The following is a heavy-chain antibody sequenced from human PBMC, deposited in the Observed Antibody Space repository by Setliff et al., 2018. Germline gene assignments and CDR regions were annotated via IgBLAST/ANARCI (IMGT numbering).Heavy chain of an antibody. CDR2: IHSDGTTT. J-gene: IGHJ4*02. D-gene: IGHD2-2*03. CDR3: ARGFGYAAWYYLDY. V-gene: IGHV3-74*01. Sequence: GGSLRLSCAASGFTFSTYRMHWVRQAPGKGLEWVSRIHSDGTTTAYADSVRGRVTVSRDNAKNTLYLQMNSLRVEDTAIYYCARGFGYAAWYYLDYWGQGTLVTVSS. CDR1: GFTFSTYR.